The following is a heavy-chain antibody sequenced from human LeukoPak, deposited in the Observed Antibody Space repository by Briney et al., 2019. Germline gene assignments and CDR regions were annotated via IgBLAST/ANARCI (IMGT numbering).Heavy chain of an antibody. Sequence: PSETLSLTCTVSGASISSYYWSWIRQPPGKGLEWIGYIYYSGSTNYNPSLKSRVTISVDTSKNQFSLKLSSVTAADTAVYYCARGRYRDGSTLSRFDPWGQGTLATVSS. CDR2: IYYSGST. D-gene: IGHD2-2*01. CDR3: ARGRYRDGSTLSRFDP. CDR1: GASISSYY. J-gene: IGHJ5*02. V-gene: IGHV4-59*01.